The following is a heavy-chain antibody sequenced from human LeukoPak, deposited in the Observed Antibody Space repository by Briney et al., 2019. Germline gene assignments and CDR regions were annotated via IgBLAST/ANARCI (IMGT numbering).Heavy chain of an antibody. J-gene: IGHJ4*02. Sequence: ASVKVSCKASGFTFTSSAMQWVRQARGQRLEWIGWIVVGSGNTNYAQKFQERVTITRDMSTSTAYMELSSLRSEDTAVYYCAAEPNAVWSGYYYFDYWGQGTLVTVSS. V-gene: IGHV1-58*02. D-gene: IGHD3-3*01. CDR1: GFTFTSSA. CDR2: IVVGSGNT. CDR3: AAEPNAVWSGYYYFDY.